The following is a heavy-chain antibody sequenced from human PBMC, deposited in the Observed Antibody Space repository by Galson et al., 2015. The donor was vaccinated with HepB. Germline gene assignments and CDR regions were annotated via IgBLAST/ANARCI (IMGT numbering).Heavy chain of an antibody. CDR3: AREQRYCSATTCPSAPRLFDY. CDR1: GFTFGNYA. V-gene: IGHV3-30-3*01. Sequence: SVSLSCAASGFTFGNYAMHWARQVPGKGLEWVAVLSYDGGSILYSDSVKGRFIISRYKSKNTLHLQMNSLTAEDTAVYYCAREQRYCSATTCPSAPRLFDYWGQGTLVTVSS. J-gene: IGHJ4*02. CDR2: LSYDGGSI. D-gene: IGHD2-15*01.